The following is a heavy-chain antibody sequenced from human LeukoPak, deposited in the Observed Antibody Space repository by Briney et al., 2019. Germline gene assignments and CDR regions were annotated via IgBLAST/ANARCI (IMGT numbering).Heavy chain of an antibody. V-gene: IGHV1-8*01. CDR1: GYTFTSYD. CDR2: MNPNSGNT. J-gene: IGHJ4*02. Sequence: ASVKVSCKASGYTFTSYDINWVRQATGQGLEWMGWMNPNSGNTGYAQKFQGRVTMTRDTSISTAYMELSRLRSDDTAVYYCARDRGATVVTPGFDYWGQGTLVTVSS. D-gene: IGHD4-23*01. CDR3: ARDRGATVVTPGFDY.